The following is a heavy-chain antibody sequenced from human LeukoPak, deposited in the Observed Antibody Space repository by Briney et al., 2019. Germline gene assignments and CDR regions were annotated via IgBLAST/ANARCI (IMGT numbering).Heavy chain of an antibody. CDR1: GYTFTGYY. J-gene: IGHJ4*02. V-gene: IGHV1-2*02. Sequence: GASVKVSCKASGYTFTGYYMHWVRQAPGQGLEWMGWINPNSGGTNYAQKFQGRVTMTRDTSISTAYMELSRLRSDDTAVYYCARGYYYDSSGYFLYYFDYWGQGTLVTVSS. CDR2: INPNSGGT. D-gene: IGHD3-22*01. CDR3: ARGYYYDSSGYFLYYFDY.